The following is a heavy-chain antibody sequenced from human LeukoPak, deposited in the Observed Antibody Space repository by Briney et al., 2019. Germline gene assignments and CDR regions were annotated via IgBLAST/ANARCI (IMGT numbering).Heavy chain of an antibody. CDR1: GFTFSSYA. CDR3: ARDRDVVVVANFPATSAIGDIDY. V-gene: IGHV3-23*01. Sequence: GGSLRLSCAASGFTFSSYAMSWVRQAPGKGLEWVSAISGSGGSTYYADSVKGRFTISRDNAKNSLYLQMNSLRAEDTAVYYCARDRDVVVVANFPATSAIGDIDYWGQGTLVTVSS. J-gene: IGHJ4*02. CDR2: ISGSGGST. D-gene: IGHD2-15*01.